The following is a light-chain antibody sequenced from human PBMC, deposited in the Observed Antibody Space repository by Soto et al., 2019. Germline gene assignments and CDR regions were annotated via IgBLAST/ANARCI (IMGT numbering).Light chain of an antibody. V-gene: IGKV3-11*01. CDR1: QSVSRY. CDR2: DAS. Sequence: EIVLTQSPATLSLSPGERATLSCRASQSVSRYLAWYQQKPGQAPRLLIYDASNRATGIPARFSGSGSGTEFTLTISSLEPEDFAVYYCQQRSIWPPLTFGGGTKVEIK. CDR3: QQRSIWPPLT. J-gene: IGKJ4*01.